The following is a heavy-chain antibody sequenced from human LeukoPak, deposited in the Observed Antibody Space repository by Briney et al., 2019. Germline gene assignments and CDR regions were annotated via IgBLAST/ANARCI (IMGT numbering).Heavy chain of an antibody. V-gene: IGHV4-34*01. D-gene: IGHD6-19*01. CDR3: ARDRRGSGWIDY. CDR2: INHSGST. CDR1: GFTFSSYS. Sequence: GSLRLSCAASGFTFSSYSMNWISQPPAKGLEWIGEINHSGSTNYNPSLKSRVTISVDTSKNQFSLKLSSVTAADTAVYYCARDRRGSGWIDYWGQGTLVTVSS. J-gene: IGHJ4*02.